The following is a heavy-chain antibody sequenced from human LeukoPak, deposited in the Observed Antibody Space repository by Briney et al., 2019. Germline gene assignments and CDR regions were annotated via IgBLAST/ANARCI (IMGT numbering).Heavy chain of an antibody. V-gene: IGHV4-59*01. CDR3: ARVSRWAEAIDY. D-gene: IGHD1-26*01. Sequence: SETLSLTCSVSGASITNYYWNWIRQPPGKGLEWIGYVHYSGGTSYNPSVKSRVTMSVDTSKSQFSLRLTSVTAADTAIYYCARVSRWAEAIDYWGQGTLVTVSS. J-gene: IGHJ4*02. CDR1: GASITNYY. CDR2: VHYSGGT.